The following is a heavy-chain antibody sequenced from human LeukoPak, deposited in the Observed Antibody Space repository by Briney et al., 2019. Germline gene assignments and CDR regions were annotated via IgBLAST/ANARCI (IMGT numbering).Heavy chain of an antibody. CDR3: ARALTTLTYEGY. V-gene: IGHV3-21*01. CDR1: GFIFRDYT. D-gene: IGHD1-1*01. CDR2: INKGGSYM. Sequence: GGSLRLSCVASGFIFRDYTMNWVRQTPGKGLEWVSAINKGGSYMAYADSVKGRFAVSRDNAKNTLYLQMNSLRAEDTAVYYCARALTTLTYEGYWGQGTLVTVSS. J-gene: IGHJ4*02.